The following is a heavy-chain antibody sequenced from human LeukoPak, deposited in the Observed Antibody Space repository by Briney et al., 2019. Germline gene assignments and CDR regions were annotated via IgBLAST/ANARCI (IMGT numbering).Heavy chain of an antibody. Sequence: GGSLRLSCAASGFTFSNHWMHWVRQAPGRGLVWVSRIDERGTNAMYADSVKGRFSISKDNAKNTVNLQMNSLRADDTGVYYCIRDEALWRLDYWGQGTLVTVSS. CDR3: IRDEALWRLDY. CDR2: IDERGTNA. J-gene: IGHJ4*02. D-gene: IGHD2-21*01. V-gene: IGHV3-74*03. CDR1: GFTFSNHW.